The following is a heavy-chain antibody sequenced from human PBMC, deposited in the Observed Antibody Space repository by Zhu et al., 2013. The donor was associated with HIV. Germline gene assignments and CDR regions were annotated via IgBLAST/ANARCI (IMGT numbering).Heavy chain of an antibody. J-gene: IGHJ6*03. V-gene: IGHV1-2*02. CDR2: INPNSGGT. CDR1: GYTFTGYY. D-gene: IGHD2-2*01. Sequence: QVRLVQSGAEVKKPGASVKVSCKASGYTFTGYYIHWVRQAPGQGLEWMGWINPNSGGTKYAQKFQGRVTMTRDTSISTAYMELSSLRSDDTAVYYCARRYCSTTACYFPGYYYYYMTSGPKGPGHRLL. CDR3: ARRYCSTTACYFPGYYYYYMTS.